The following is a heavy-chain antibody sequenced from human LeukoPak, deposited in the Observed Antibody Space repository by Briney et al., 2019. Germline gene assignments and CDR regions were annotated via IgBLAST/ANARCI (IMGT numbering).Heavy chain of an antibody. J-gene: IGHJ6*02. D-gene: IGHD5-24*01. Sequence: SETLSLTCAVYGGSFSGYYWSWIRQPPGKGLEWIGEINHSGSTNYNPSLKSRVTISVDTSKNQFSLKLSSVTAADTAVYYCARLGGYNPYYYYGMDVWGQGTTVTVSS. CDR2: INHSGST. CDR3: ARLGGYNPYYYYGMDV. CDR1: GGSFSGYY. V-gene: IGHV4-34*01.